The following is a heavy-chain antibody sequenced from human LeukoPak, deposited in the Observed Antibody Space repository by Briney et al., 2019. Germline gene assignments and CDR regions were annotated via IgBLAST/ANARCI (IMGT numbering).Heavy chain of an antibody. J-gene: IGHJ5*02. D-gene: IGHD6-13*01. CDR2: IYYSGST. CDR3: ARSEGAAAGTVLDP. CDR1: GGSISSYY. V-gene: IGHV4-59*01. Sequence: SETLSLTCTVSGGSISSYYWSWIRQPPGKGLEWIGYIYYSGSTNYNPSLKSRVTISVDTSKNQFPLKLSSVTAADTAVYYCARSEGAAAGTVLDPWGQGTLVTVSS.